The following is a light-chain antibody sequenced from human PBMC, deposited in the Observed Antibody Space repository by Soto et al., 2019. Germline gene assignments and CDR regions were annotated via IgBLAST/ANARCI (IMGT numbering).Light chain of an antibody. V-gene: IGKV3-15*01. CDR2: GAS. Sequence: EIVMTQSPATLSVSPGERATLSCRASQNVSSNLAWYQQKPGQAPRLLIYGASTRATGIPARFSGSRSGTEFTLTISSLQSEDFAVYYCQQYNNWRGTFGQGTKVEIK. CDR3: QQYNNWRGT. J-gene: IGKJ1*01. CDR1: QNVSSN.